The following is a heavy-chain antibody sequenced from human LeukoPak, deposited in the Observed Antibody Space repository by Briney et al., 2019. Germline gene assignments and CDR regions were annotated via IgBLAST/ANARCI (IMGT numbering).Heavy chain of an antibody. Sequence: PGGSLRLSCAASGFTFNSYAMSWVRQAPGKGMEWVSAISGSGGSTYYADSVKGRFTISRDNSKNTLYLQMNSLRAEDTAVYYCAGSYSGSYLLDYWGQGTLVTVSS. CDR1: GFTFNSYA. CDR2: ISGSGGST. J-gene: IGHJ4*02. CDR3: AGSYSGSYLLDY. D-gene: IGHD1-26*01. V-gene: IGHV3-23*01.